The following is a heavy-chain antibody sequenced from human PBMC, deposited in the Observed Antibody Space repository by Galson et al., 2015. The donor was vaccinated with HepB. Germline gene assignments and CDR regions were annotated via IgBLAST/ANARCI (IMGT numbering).Heavy chain of an antibody. CDR2: INAGNGNT. V-gene: IGHV1-3*01. Sequence: SVKVSCKASGYTFTSYAMHWVRQAPGQRLEWMGWINAGNGNTKYSQKFQGRVTITRDTSASTAYMELSSLRSEDTAVYYCARLDSSWYARYYFDYWGQGTLVTVSS. CDR1: GYTFTSYA. CDR3: ARLDSSWYARYYFDY. D-gene: IGHD6-13*01. J-gene: IGHJ4*02.